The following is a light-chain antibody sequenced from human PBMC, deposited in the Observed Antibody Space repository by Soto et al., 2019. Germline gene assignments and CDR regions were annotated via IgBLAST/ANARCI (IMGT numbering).Light chain of an antibody. CDR3: ASWDDSRKGV. Sequence: QSVLTQPPSASGTPGQRITISCSGTTXNIESHTVNWYQQVPGTAPKLLINTNNQRPSGVPDRFSGSKSGASASLAINGLQSEDEATYYCASWDDSRKGVFGTGTKVTVL. CDR2: TNN. J-gene: IGLJ1*01. V-gene: IGLV1-44*01. CDR1: TXNIESHT.